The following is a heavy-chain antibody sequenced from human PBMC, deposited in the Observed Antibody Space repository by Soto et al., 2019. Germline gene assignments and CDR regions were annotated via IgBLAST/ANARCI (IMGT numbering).Heavy chain of an antibody. D-gene: IGHD2-2*02. CDR3: ARALTRYCSSTSCYTWDYYYYGMDV. J-gene: IGHJ6*02. V-gene: IGHV3-7*03. Sequence: EVQLVESGGGLVQPGGSLRLSCAASGFTFSSYWMNWVRQAPGKGLEWVANIKQDGSEKYYVDSVKGRFTISRDNAKNSLYLQMNSLRAEDTAVYYCARALTRYCSSTSCYTWDYYYYGMDVWGQGTTVTVSS. CDR1: GFTFSSYW. CDR2: IKQDGSEK.